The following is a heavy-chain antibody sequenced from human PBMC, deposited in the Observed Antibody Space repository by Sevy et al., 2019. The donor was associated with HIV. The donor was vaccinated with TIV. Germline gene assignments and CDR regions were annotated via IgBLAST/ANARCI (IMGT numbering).Heavy chain of an antibody. J-gene: IGHJ4*02. D-gene: IGHD2-21*01. CDR3: AGRDSNHQFLIDH. V-gene: IGHV3-30*07. CDR2: ISYGGREM. CDR1: GFTFHGYA. Sequence: GGSLRLSCEASGFTFHGYAMHWVRQPPGKGLEWLAYISYGGREMSNADSVRGRVTISRDNSKNTLFVQMNSLRPDDAAFYYCAGRDSNHQFLIDHWGQGVLVTVSS.